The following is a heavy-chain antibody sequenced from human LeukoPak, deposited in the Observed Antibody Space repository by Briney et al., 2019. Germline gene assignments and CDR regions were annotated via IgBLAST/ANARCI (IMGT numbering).Heavy chain of an antibody. CDR3: ARAGITGSKGNWFDP. D-gene: IGHD1-20*01. J-gene: IGHJ5*02. Sequence: GGSLRLSCAASGFISRSYSMNWVRRPPGRGLEWVLSISSSSSSYIYYADSVKGRFTISRDNAKNSLYLQMNSLRAEDTAVYYCARAGITGSKGNWFDPWGQGTLVTVSS. CDR2: ISSSSSSYI. V-gene: IGHV3-21*01. CDR1: GFISRSYS.